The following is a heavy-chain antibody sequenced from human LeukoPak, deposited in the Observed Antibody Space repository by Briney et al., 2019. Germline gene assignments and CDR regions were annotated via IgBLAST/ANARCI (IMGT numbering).Heavy chain of an antibody. V-gene: IGHV3-21*06. CDR2: ISGISDYI. J-gene: IGHJ4*02. CDR1: GFPFSTFS. Sequence: PGGSLRLSCAASGFPFSTFSMTWVRQAPGKGLEWVSSISGISDYIFYGDSVKGRFTTSRDNAKNLLYLQMDSLRVEDTAVYFCARDRGSGWYGDLGYWGQGTLVTVSS. CDR3: ARDRGSGWYGDLGY. D-gene: IGHD6-19*01.